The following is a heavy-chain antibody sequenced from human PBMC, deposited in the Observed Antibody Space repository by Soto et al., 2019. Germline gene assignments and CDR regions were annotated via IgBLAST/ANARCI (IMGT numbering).Heavy chain of an antibody. CDR3: AIIAYCTNGVCYRAWGPEHYYSYCMDV. J-gene: IGHJ6*02. D-gene: IGHD2-8*01. V-gene: IGHV1-2*02. Sequence: ASVKVSCKASGYTFTGYYMHWVRPAPGQGLEWMGWINPNSGGTNYAQKFQGRVTMTRDTSISTAYMELSRLRSDDTAVYYCAIIAYCTNGVCYRAWGPEHYYSYCMDVRVQATTATLSS. CDR1: GYTFTGYY. CDR2: INPNSGGT.